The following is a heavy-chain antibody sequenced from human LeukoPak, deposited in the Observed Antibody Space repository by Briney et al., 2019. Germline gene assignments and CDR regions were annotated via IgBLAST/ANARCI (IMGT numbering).Heavy chain of an antibody. V-gene: IGHV3-23*01. D-gene: IGHD2-21*02. CDR1: GFTFRNYV. CDR3: AKGAPYCGGDCYGVFDY. Sequence: GGSLRLSCAASGFTFRNYVISWVRQAPGKGLEWVSGISGSGVSAYYADSVKGRFTVSRDSSKNTVYLQMNSLRAEDTAVYYCAKGAPYCGGDCYGVFDYWGQGNLVTVSS. J-gene: IGHJ4*02. CDR2: ISGSGVSA.